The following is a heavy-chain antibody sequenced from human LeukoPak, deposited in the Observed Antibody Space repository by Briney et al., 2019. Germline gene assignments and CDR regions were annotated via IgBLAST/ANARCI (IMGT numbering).Heavy chain of an antibody. V-gene: IGHV4-34*01. J-gene: IGHJ6*02. D-gene: IGHD2-15*01. CDR2: INHSGGT. CDR3: ARIIVVVVAATPVRYGMDV. CDR1: GGSFSGYY. Sequence: KSSETLSLTCAVYGGSFSGYYWTWIRQPPGKGLEWIGEINHSGGTNYSPSLKSRLTISIDTSKDQFSLRLRSVTDADTAVYYCARIIVVVVAATPVRYGMDVWGQGTTVTVSS.